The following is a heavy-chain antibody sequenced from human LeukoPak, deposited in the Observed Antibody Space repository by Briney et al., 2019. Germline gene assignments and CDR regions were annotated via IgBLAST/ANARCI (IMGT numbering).Heavy chain of an antibody. CDR2: IYYSGST. V-gene: IGHV4-59*01. J-gene: IGHJ4*02. D-gene: IGHD7-27*01. Sequence: SETLSLTCTVSGGSISSYYWSWIRQPPGKGLEWIGYIYYSGSTNYNPSLKSRVTISVDTSKNQFSLKLSSVTAADTAVYYCASYAVGNYFDYWGQGTLVTASS. CDR1: GGSISSYY. CDR3: ASYAVGNYFDY.